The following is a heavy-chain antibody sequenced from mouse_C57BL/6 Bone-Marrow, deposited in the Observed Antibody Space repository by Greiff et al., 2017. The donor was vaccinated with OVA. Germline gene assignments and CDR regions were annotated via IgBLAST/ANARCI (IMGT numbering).Heavy chain of an antibody. V-gene: IGHV1-81*01. Sequence: QVQLQQSGAELARPGASVQLSCKASGYTFTSYGISWVKQRTGQGLEWIGEIYPRSGNTYYNEKFKGKATLTADKSSSTAYMELRSLTSEDSAVYFCAIPAQPYAMDYWGQGTSVTVSS. J-gene: IGHJ4*01. D-gene: IGHD3-2*02. CDR3: AIPAQPYAMDY. CDR2: IYPRSGNT. CDR1: GYTFTSYG.